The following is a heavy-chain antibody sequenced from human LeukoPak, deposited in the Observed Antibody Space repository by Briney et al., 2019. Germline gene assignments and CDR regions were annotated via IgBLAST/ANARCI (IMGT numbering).Heavy chain of an antibody. CDR3: ARTYDSRGYYPDY. V-gene: IGHV3-23*01. CDR2: ISGSGGST. J-gene: IGHJ4*02. Sequence: GGSLRLSCAASGFTFSSYAMSWVRQAPGKGLEWVSAISGSGGSTYYADSVKGRFTISRDNSKNTLYLQMHSLRAEDTAVYYCARTYDSRGYYPDYWGQGTLVTVSS. D-gene: IGHD3-22*01. CDR1: GFTFSSYA.